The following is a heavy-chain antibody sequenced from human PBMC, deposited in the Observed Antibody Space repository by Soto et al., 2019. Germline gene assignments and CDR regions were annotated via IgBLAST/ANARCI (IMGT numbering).Heavy chain of an antibody. D-gene: IGHD1-26*01. CDR2: IYYSGST. Sequence: SETLSLTCTVSGGSVSSGSYYWSWIRQPPGKGLEWIGYIYYSGSTNYNPSLKSRVTISVDTSKNQFSLKLSSVTAAETAVYYCAREKVVSFGSPLYGMDVWGQGTTVTVSS. V-gene: IGHV4-61*01. J-gene: IGHJ6*02. CDR3: AREKVVSFGSPLYGMDV. CDR1: GGSVSSGSYY.